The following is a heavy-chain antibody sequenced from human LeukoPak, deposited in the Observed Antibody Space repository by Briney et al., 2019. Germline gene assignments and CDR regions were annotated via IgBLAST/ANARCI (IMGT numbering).Heavy chain of an antibody. J-gene: IGHJ4*02. D-gene: IGHD6-19*01. Sequence: GASVKVSCKASGYTFTSYAMNWVRQAPGQGLEWMGWINTNTGNPTYAQGFTGRFVFSLDTSVSTAYLQISSLKAEDTAVYYCARVGAGPVSIAEALDYWGQGTLVTVSS. CDR1: GYTFTSYA. V-gene: IGHV7-4-1*02. CDR3: ARVGAGPVSIAEALDY. CDR2: INTNTGNP.